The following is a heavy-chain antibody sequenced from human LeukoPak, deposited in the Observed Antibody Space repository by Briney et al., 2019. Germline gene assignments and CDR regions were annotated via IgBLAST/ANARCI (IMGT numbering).Heavy chain of an antibody. V-gene: IGHV3-30*02. D-gene: IGHD3-22*01. CDR3: AKDYFLRITMIVVVMPDY. J-gene: IGHJ4*02. Sequence: PGGSLRLSCAAAGFTFSSYGMHWVRQAPGKGLEWVAFIRNDRSNKYYADSVKGRFTISRDNSKNTLYLQMNSLRAEDTAVYYCAKDYFLRITMIVVVMPDYWGQGTLATVSS. CDR2: IRNDRSNK. CDR1: GFTFSSYG.